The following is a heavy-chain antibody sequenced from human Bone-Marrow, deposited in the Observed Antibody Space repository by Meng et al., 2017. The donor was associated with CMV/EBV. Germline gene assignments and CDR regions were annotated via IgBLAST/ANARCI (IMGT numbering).Heavy chain of an antibody. Sequence: ASVKVSCKASGYTFTSYYMHWVRQAPGQGLEWMGIINPSGGSTSYAQKFQGRVTMTRETSTSKVYMELSSLRSEDTAVYYCARFSQGGCSSTSCYTNGMDVWGQGTTVTVSS. V-gene: IGHV1-46*01. D-gene: IGHD2-2*02. J-gene: IGHJ6*02. CDR3: ARFSQGGCSSTSCYTNGMDV. CDR1: GYTFTSYY. CDR2: INPSGGST.